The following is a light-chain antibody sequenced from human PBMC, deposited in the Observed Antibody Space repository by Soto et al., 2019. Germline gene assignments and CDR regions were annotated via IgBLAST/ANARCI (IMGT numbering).Light chain of an antibody. V-gene: IGKV3-11*01. CDR2: GAS. CDR3: EQGSSWPPAT. CDR1: QSIGSF. Sequence: EIVLTQSPATLSLSPGERATLSCRASQSIGSFLAWYQQKPGQAPRLLIYGASNRAAGIPARFSGSGEADFSLTISSLEPQDVSVYYCEQGSSWPPATFGQGTRLESK. J-gene: IGKJ2*01.